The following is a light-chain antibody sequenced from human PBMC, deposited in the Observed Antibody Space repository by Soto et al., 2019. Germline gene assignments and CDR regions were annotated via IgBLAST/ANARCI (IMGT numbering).Light chain of an antibody. CDR3: QQRSDWPLT. J-gene: IGKJ4*01. CDR2: YAS. CDR1: QSIRRY. V-gene: IGKV3-11*01. Sequence: DIVLTQSPATLSLSPGERATLSCRASQSIRRYLAWYQQKPGQAPRLLIYYASNRATGIPDRFSGSGSGTDFTLTISSLQPEDFAVYYCQQRSDWPLTFGGGTKVEIK.